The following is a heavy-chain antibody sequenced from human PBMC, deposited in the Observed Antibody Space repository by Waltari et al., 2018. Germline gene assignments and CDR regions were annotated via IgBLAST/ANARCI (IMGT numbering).Heavy chain of an antibody. Sequence: EAQLVESGGTLVRPGGSLRLSCAVSGFSLSDHCMSWVRQAPGKGREWVGSINQGGETDYGDSVKGRFTISRDNAKNSLYLLLNTLGADDSGVYFCASDPTLFGIRQNYFDSWGQGTQVTVSS. J-gene: IGHJ4*02. V-gene: IGHV3-7*04. CDR2: INQGGET. CDR1: GFSLSDHC. CDR3: ASDPTLFGIRQNYFDS. D-gene: IGHD3-3*01.